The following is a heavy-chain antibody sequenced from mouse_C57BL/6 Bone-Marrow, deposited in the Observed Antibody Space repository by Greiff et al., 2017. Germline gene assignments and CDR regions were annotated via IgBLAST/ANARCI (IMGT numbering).Heavy chain of an antibody. CDR1: GYTFTSYW. CDR2: IYPGSGST. Sequence: QVQLKQPGAELVKPGASVKMSCKASGYTFTSYWITWVKQRPGQGLEWIGDIYPGSGSTNYNEKIKSKATLTVDTSYSTAYMQLSSLTSEDSAVYYWGGGPFAYWGQGTLVTVSA. CDR3: GGGPFAY. V-gene: IGHV1-55*01. J-gene: IGHJ3*01.